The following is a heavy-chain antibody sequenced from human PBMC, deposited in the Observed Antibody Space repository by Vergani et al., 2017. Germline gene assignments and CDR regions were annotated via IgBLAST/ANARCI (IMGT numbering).Heavy chain of an antibody. J-gene: IGHJ6*02. CDR1: GFTSSSYG. CDR2: INDDGSST. V-gene: IGHV3-74*01. D-gene: IGHD3-22*01. CDR3: ARGGNYYDSSGYYAYYYYYGMDV. Sequence: EVQLLESGGGLVQPGGSLRLPFAAPGFTSSSYGMHWVRQAPGRGLVWVSRINDDGSSTSYADSVKGRFTISRDNAKNTLYLQMNSLRAEDTAVYYCARGGNYYDSSGYYAYYYYYGMDVWGQGTTVTVSS.